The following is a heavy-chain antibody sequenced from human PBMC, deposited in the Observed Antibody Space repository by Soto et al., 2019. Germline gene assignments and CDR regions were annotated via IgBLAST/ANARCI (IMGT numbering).Heavy chain of an antibody. CDR1: GFTFSSYA. J-gene: IGHJ4*02. V-gene: IGHV3-23*01. CDR3: AKLPRYEYSGSSRTKLNSF. Sequence: GGSLRLSCAASGFTFSSYAMSWVRQAPGKGLEWVSAISGSGGSTYYADSVKGRFTISRDNSKKTLYLQMNSLRAEDTAVYYCAKLPRYEYSGSSRTKLNSFWGQGTLVTVSS. D-gene: IGHD6-6*01. CDR2: ISGSGGST.